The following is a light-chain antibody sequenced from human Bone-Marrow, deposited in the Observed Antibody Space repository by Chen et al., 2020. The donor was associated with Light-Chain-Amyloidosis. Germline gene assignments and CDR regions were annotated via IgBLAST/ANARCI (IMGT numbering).Light chain of an antibody. CDR1: NIVSTS. CDR2: DDS. Sequence: SYELTNPSSVSVAPGNKATIARGGSNIVSTSVHWYQQTPGQAPLLVVYDDSDRPSGIPVRLSGSNSGNTATLTISRVEAGDEADYYCQVWDRSSDRPVFGGGTKLTVL. CDR3: QVWDRSSDRPV. J-gene: IGLJ3*02. V-gene: IGLV3-21*03.